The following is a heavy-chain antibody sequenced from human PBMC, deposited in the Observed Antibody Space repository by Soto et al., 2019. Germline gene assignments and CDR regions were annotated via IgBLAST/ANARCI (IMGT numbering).Heavy chain of an antibody. D-gene: IGHD3-3*01. V-gene: IGHV3-33*01. Sequence: PGGSLRLSCAASGFTFSSYGMHWVRQAPGKGLEWVAVIWYDGSNKYYADSVKGRFTISRDNSKNTLYLQMNSLRAEDTAVYYCARWRFYYYYYMDGWGKGTTVTVSS. CDR3: ARWRFYYYYYMDG. CDR2: IWYDGSNK. J-gene: IGHJ6*03. CDR1: GFTFSSYG.